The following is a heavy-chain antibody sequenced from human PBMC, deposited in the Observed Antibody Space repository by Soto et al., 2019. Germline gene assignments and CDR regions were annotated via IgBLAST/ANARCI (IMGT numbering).Heavy chain of an antibody. Sequence: QVQLVESGGGVVQPGRSLRLSCAASGFTFSSYGMHWVRQAPGKGLEWVAVIWYDGSNKYYADSVKGRFTISRDNSKNTLYLQINSLRAEDTAVYYCARDRITMFGVALSGMDVWGQGTTVTVSS. CDR3: ARDRITMFGVALSGMDV. CDR2: IWYDGSNK. V-gene: IGHV3-33*01. D-gene: IGHD3-3*01. J-gene: IGHJ6*02. CDR1: GFTFSSYG.